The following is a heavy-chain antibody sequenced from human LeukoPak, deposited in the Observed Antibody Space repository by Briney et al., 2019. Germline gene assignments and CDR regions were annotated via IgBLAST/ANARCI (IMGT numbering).Heavy chain of an antibody. V-gene: IGHV4-59*08. CDR3: ARHSYVSGSQSMDV. CDR1: GGSISDYF. Sequence: PSETLSLTCTVSGGSISDYFWSWIRQPPGKGLEWVGYVFYNGSTNYNPSLKSRVIISVDTSKNQFSLRLSSVTAADTAVYYCARHSYVSGSQSMDVWGQGTTVTVSS. J-gene: IGHJ6*02. D-gene: IGHD3-10*01. CDR2: VFYNGST.